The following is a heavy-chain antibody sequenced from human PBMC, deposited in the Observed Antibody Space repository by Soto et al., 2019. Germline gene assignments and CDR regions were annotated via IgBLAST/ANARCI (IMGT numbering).Heavy chain of an antibody. D-gene: IGHD2-21*02. J-gene: IGHJ4*02. V-gene: IGHV3-73*01. CDR2: IKNKANSYAT. Sequence: KGREWVGRIKNKANSYATAYTASVKGRFTISRDDSKNTAYLQMNSLKTEDTAVFYCTRLYCGGDCDFDSWGQGTLVTVSS. CDR3: TRLYCGGDCDFDS.